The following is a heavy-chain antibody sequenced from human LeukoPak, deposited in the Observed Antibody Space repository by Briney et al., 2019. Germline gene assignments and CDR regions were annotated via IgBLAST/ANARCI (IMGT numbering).Heavy chain of an antibody. CDR3: AREVGGVTSIDY. CDR2: IYYSGST. V-gene: IGHV4-39*07. CDR1: GGSISSSSYY. J-gene: IGHJ4*02. Sequence: SETLSLTCTVSGGSISSSSYYWGWIRQPPGKGLEWIGSIYYSGSTYYNPSLKSRVTMSVDTSKNQFSLKLSSVTAADTAVYYCAREVGGVTSIDYWGQGTLVTVSS. D-gene: IGHD4-17*01.